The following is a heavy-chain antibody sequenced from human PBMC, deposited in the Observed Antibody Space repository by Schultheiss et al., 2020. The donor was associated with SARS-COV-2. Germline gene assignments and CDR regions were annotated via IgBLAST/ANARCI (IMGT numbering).Heavy chain of an antibody. Sequence: GGSLRLSCAASGFTFSSYWMSWVRQAPGKGLEWVANIKQDGSEKYYVDSVKGRFTISRDNAKKSLYLQMNSLRAEDTAVYYCAFVAAGRTADYWGQGTLVTVSS. CDR1: GFTFSSYW. CDR2: IKQDGSEK. J-gene: IGHJ4*02. V-gene: IGHV3-7*03. D-gene: IGHD6-13*01. CDR3: AFVAAGRTADY.